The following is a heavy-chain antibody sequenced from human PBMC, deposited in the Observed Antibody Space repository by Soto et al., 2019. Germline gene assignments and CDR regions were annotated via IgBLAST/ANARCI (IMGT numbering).Heavy chain of an antibody. V-gene: IGHV4-59*01. J-gene: IGHJ2*01. CDR3: ARVYSSGEYWYFDL. CDR2: IYYSGST. D-gene: IGHD6-19*01. CDR1: GGSISSYY. Sequence: QVQLQESGPGLVKPSETLSLTCTVSGGSISSYYWSWIRQPPGKGLEWIGYIYYSGSTNYNPSLKSRVTISVDTSKNQFSLKLSSVTAADTAVYYCARVYSSGEYWYFDLWGPGTLVTVSS.